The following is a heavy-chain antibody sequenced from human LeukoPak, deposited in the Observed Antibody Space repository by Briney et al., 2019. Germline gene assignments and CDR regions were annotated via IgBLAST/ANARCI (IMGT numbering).Heavy chain of an antibody. CDR1: GYIFTAYY. D-gene: IGHD3-9*01. Sequence: GASVKASCKASGYIFTAYYLHWVRQAPGQGLEWMGWINPDSGDTKFAQKFQGRVSMTRDTSISTAYMELSGLRSDDTAYYFCARVQYYNILTGSFQYWGQGTLVTVSS. J-gene: IGHJ4*02. CDR3: ARVQYYNILTGSFQY. CDR2: INPDSGDT. V-gene: IGHV1-2*02.